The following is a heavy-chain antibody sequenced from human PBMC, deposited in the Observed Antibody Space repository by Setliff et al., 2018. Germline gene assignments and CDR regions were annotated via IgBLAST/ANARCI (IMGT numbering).Heavy chain of an antibody. D-gene: IGHD3-22*01. J-gene: IGHJ4*02. Sequence: PSETLSLTCAVYGDSFSDYYWSWIRQPPGKGLEWIGESNHSGNTTNHPSLKSRLTMSVDTSKNQFSLKLTSVTAADTAVYFCARSDWDSSGYYYFDYWGQGTLVTVSS. CDR3: ARSDWDSSGYYYFDY. CDR2: SNHSGNT. V-gene: IGHV4-34*01. CDR1: GDSFSDYY.